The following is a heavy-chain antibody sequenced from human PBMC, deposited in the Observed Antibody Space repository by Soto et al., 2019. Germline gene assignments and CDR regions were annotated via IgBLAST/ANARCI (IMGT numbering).Heavy chain of an antibody. CDR2: ISSSSSTI. CDR3: ARDSGRYCTNGVCLGDYYYGMDV. CDR1: GFTFSSYS. Sequence: QPGGSLRLSCAASGFTFSSYSMNWVRQAPGKGLEWVSYISSSSSTIYYADSVKGRFTISRDNAKNSLYLQMNSLRDEDTAVYYCARDSGRYCTNGVCLGDYYYGMDVWGQGTTVTVSS. J-gene: IGHJ6*02. V-gene: IGHV3-48*02. D-gene: IGHD2-8*01.